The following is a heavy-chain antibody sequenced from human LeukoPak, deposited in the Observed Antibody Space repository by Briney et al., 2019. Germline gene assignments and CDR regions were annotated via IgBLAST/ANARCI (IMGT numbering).Heavy chain of an antibody. CDR3: ALAVVTATTLRYFDL. D-gene: IGHD2-21*02. CDR1: GGTFSSYA. V-gene: IGHV1-69*04. CDR2: IIPIFDIA. Sequence: SVKVSCKASGGTFSSYAISWVRQAPGQGLEWMGRIIPIFDIANYVQKFQGRVTITADKSTSTAYMELNSLRSEDTAVYYCALAVVTATTLRYFDLWGRGTLVTVSS. J-gene: IGHJ2*01.